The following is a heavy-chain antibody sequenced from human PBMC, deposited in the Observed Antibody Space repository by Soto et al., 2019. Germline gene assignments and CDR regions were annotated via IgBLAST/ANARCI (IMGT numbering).Heavy chain of an antibody. CDR1: GGSMTSGDQY. V-gene: IGHV4-31*03. CDR2: INHRGSL. J-gene: IGHJ6*02. D-gene: IGHD1-1*01. Sequence: SETLSLTCTVTGGSMTSGDQYWTWIRHRPGEGLEWFGYINHRGSLYYNPSKSRVSMSVDTSKNQFSLNLSSVTAADTAVYYCARELPQRQGRNMDVWGQGTTVTVYS. CDR3: ARELPQRQGRNMDV.